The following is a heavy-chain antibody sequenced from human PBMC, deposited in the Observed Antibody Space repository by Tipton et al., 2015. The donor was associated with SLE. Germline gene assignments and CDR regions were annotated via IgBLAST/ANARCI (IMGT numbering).Heavy chain of an antibody. V-gene: IGHV1-18*01. CDR1: GYTFTSYG. Sequence: QSGAEVKKPGASVKVSCKASGYTFTSYGISWVRQAPGQGLEWMGWISAYNGNTNYAQRLQGRVTMTTDTSTSTAYMELRSLRSDDTAVYYCARFRPSRTKTISILEHWGQGPLVTVSS. CDR2: ISAYNGNT. D-gene: IGHD3-3*01. J-gene: IGHJ1*01. CDR3: ARFRPSRTKTISILEH.